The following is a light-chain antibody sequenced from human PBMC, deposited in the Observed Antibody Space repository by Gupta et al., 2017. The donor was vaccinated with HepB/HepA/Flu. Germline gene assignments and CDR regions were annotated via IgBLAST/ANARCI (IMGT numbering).Light chain of an antibody. CDR1: SSVVDGYNH. CDR3: SSYTGTSTGVV. Sequence: QSALTQPASVSGSPGQAITISCTVTSSVVDGYNHVSWYQQHPGEAPKLIMYDVDNRHSGIPHRISGSKSATSASLTTAGLQAEEEASYYCSSYTGTSTGVVFGGGTKLTVL. CDR2: DVD. V-gene: IGLV2-14*03. J-gene: IGLJ3*02.